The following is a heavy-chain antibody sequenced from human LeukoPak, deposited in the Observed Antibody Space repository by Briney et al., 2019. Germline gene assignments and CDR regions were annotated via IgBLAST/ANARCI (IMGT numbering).Heavy chain of an antibody. CDR1: GFTFSSYW. J-gene: IGHJ4*02. CDR3: ARAGHYYFDY. Sequence: GGSLRPSCAASGFTFSSYWMSWVRQAPGKGLEWVANIKQDGSEKCYVDSVKGRFTISRDNAKDSLYLQMNSLRAEDTAVYYCARAGHYYFDYWGQGTLVTVSS. V-gene: IGHV3-7*04. CDR2: IKQDGSEK.